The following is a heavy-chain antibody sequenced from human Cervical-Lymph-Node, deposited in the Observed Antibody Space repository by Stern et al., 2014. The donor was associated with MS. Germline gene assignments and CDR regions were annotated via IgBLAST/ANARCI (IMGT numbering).Heavy chain of an antibody. D-gene: IGHD4-17*01. V-gene: IGHV4-31*03. J-gene: IGHJ3*02. CDR2: IHYSGST. Sequence: QLQLQESGPGLVKPSQTLSLTCTVSGGAISSGGYYWSWIRQHPGKGLEWIGYIHYSGSTYYNPSLKSRVTISLDASKNQFSLNLTSVTAADTAVYSCASANYGDSGVALDIWGQGTVVTVSS. CDR1: GGAISSGGYY. CDR3: ASANYGDSGVALDI.